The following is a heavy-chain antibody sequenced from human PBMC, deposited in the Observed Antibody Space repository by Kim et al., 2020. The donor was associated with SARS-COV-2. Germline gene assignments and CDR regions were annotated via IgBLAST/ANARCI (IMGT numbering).Heavy chain of an antibody. V-gene: IGHV1-18*01. D-gene: IGHD3-22*01. J-gene: IGHJ4*02. CDR2: ISAYNGNT. CDR1: GYTFTSYG. Sequence: ASVKVSCKASGYTFTSYGISWVRQAPGQGLEWMGWISAYNGNTNYAQKLQGRVTMTTDTSTSTAYMELRSLRSDDTAVYYCARELYDSSGYYFEGSDYWGQGTLVTVSS. CDR3: ARELYDSSGYYFEGSDY.